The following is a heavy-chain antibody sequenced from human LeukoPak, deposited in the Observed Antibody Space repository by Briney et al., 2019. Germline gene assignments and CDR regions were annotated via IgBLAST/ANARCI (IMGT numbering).Heavy chain of an antibody. Sequence: PGGSLRLSCAASGFTFSSYWMHWVRQAPGKGLVWVSRINSDGSSTSYADSVKGRFTISRDNAKNTLYLQMNSLRAEDTAVYYCARVELREMAIDYWGQGTLVTVSS. D-gene: IGHD5-24*01. CDR1: GFTFSSYW. J-gene: IGHJ4*02. CDR2: INSDGSST. V-gene: IGHV3-74*01. CDR3: ARVELREMAIDY.